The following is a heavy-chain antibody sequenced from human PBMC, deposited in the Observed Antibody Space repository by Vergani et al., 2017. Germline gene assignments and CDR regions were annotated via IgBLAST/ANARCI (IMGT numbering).Heavy chain of an antibody. D-gene: IGHD6-19*01. CDR3: AKEVSIVAVAGLDY. V-gene: IGHV3-48*03. Sequence: EVQLVESGGGLVQPGGSLRLSCAASGFTFSSYEMNWVRQAPGKGLEWVSYISSSGSTIYYADSVKGRFTISRDNAKNSLYLQMNSLRAEDTAVYYCAKEVSIVAVAGLDYWGQGTLVTVSS. CDR2: ISSSGSTI. CDR1: GFTFSSYE. J-gene: IGHJ4*02.